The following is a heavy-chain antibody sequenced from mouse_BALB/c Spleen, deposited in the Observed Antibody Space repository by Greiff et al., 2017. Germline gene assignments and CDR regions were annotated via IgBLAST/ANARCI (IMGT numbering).Heavy chain of an antibody. D-gene: IGHD2-1*01. CDR2: INPGSSTI. J-gene: IGHJ1*01. V-gene: IGHV4-2*02. CDR3: ARLGNYGYFAV. Sequence: EVKVVESGGGLVQPGGSLILSCAASGFDFSRYWMSWARQAPGKGQEWIGEINPGSSTINYTPSLKDKFIISRDNAKNTLYLQMSKVRSEDTALYYCARLGNYGYFAVWGAGTTVTVSS. CDR1: GFDFSRYW.